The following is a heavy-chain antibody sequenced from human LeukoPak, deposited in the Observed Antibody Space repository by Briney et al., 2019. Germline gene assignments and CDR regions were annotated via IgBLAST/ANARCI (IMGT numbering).Heavy chain of an antibody. J-gene: IGHJ4*02. Sequence: HPGGSLRLSCAASGFTFSSYAMSWVRQAPGKGLEWVSAISGSGGSTYYADSVKCRFTISRDNSKNTLYLQMNSLRAEDTAVYYCAKVMTRTMVRGVPPSDYWGQGTLVTVSS. V-gene: IGHV3-23*01. CDR2: ISGSGGST. CDR3: AKVMTRTMVRGVPPSDY. D-gene: IGHD3-10*01. CDR1: GFTFSSYA.